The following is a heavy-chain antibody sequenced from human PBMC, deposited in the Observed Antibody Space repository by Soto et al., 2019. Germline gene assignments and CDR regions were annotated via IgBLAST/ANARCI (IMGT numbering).Heavy chain of an antibody. D-gene: IGHD5-12*01. J-gene: IGHJ4*02. CDR1: GFTFSSYW. V-gene: IGHV3-74*01. Sequence: GGSLRLSCAASGFTFSSYWMHWVRQAPGKGLVWVSRINSDGSSTSYADSVKGRFTISRDNAKNTLYLQMNSLRAEDTAVYYCARDPETNYDFTEGVPKRSDSGYASGPHFDYWGQGTLVTVPS. CDR3: ARDPETNYDFTEGVPKRSDSGYASGPHFDY. CDR2: INSDGSST.